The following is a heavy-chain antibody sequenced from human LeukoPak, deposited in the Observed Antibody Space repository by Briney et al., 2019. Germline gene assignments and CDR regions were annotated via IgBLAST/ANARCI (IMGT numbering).Heavy chain of an antibody. CDR1: GFTFSSYS. CDR2: ISSSGDTM. V-gene: IGHV3-48*04. J-gene: IGHJ4*02. D-gene: IGHD6-13*01. CDR3: ARYSSSWYSSFDY. Sequence: GGSLRLSCAASGFTFSSYSMNWVRQAPGKGLEWISYISSSGDTMYYADSVKGRFTISRDNAKNSLYLQMSSLRAEDTAVYYCARYSSSWYSSFDYWGQGTLVTVSS.